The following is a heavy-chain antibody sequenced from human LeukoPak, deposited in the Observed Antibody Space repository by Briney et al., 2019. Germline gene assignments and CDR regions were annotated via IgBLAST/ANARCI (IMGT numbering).Heavy chain of an antibody. J-gene: IGHJ4*02. CDR3: ARERPPYQPGTYY. CDR1: GGSISSGGYY. Sequence: PSETLSLTCTVSGGSISSGGYYWRWIRQHPGKGLEWSVYIYYSGRTYYNPSLKSRVTISVDTSKNQFSLKLSSVTAADTAVYYCARERPPYQPGTYYWGQGTLVTVSS. D-gene: IGHD2-2*01. CDR2: IYYSGRT. V-gene: IGHV4-31*03.